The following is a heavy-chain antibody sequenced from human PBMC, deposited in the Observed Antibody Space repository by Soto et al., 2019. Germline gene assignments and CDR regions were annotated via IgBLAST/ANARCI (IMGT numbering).Heavy chain of an antibody. V-gene: IGHV1-69*13. CDR2: IIPIFGTA. CDR3: ARVIKGAYSSSRGYAFDI. Sequence: ASVKVSCKASGGTFSSYAISWVRQAPGQGLEWMGGIIPIFGTANYAQKFQGRVTITADESTSTAYMELSSLRSEDTAVYYCARVIKGAYSSSRGYAFDIWGQGTMVTVSS. CDR1: GGTFSSYA. D-gene: IGHD6-6*01. J-gene: IGHJ3*02.